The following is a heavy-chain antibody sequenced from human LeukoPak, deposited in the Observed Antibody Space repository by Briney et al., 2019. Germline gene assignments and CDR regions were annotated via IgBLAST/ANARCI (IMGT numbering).Heavy chain of an antibody. CDR1: GGSISSGGYY. CDR2: IYYSGST. Sequence: SETLSLTCTVSGGSISSGGYYWSWIRQPPGKGLEWIGSIYYSGSTYYNPSLKSRVTISVDTSKNQFSLKLSSVTAADTAVYYCARTAHNHIAASGTVDYWGQGTLVTVSS. V-gene: IGHV4-39*07. CDR3: ARTAHNHIAASGTVDY. J-gene: IGHJ4*02. D-gene: IGHD6-13*01.